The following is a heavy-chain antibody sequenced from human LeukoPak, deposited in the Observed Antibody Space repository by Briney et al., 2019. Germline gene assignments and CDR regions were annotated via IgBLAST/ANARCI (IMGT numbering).Heavy chain of an antibody. J-gene: IGHJ4*02. V-gene: IGHV3-7*01. Sequence: PGGSLRLSCAASGFTLTSYLTTWSRQAPGKGLEWVAHIKQDGSEKYYVDSVKGRFTISRDNAKNSLYLQMTSLRAEDTAVYYCARDRRYGGNALYYSDYWGQGTLVTVSS. CDR2: IKQDGSEK. CDR1: GFTLTSYL. CDR3: ARDRRYGGNALYYSDY. D-gene: IGHD4-23*01.